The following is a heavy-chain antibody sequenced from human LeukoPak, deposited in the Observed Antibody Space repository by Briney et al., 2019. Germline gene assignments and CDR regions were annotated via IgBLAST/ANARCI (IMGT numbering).Heavy chain of an antibody. J-gene: IGHJ4*02. CDR2: IKQDGSEK. CDR3: ARVDYSKSSDY. CDR1: GFTFSSYW. V-gene: IGHV3-7*01. D-gene: IGHD4-11*01. Sequence: GGSLRLSCAASGFTFSSYWMSWVRQAPGKGLEWVANIKQDGSEKYYVDSVRGRFTISRDNAKNSLYLQMNSLRAEDTAVYYCARVDYSKSSDYWGQGTLVTVSS.